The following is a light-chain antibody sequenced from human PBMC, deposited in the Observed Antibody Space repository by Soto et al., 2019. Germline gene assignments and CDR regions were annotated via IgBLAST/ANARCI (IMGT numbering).Light chain of an antibody. V-gene: IGKV1-5*03. CDR1: QTISSW. CDR2: KAS. Sequence: DIQMTQSPSTLSGSVGDRVTITCRASQTISSWLAWYQQKPGKAPKLLIYKASTLKSGVPSGFSGSGSGTDFTFTISSLQPEDIATYYCQQYDNLPLTFGGGTKVDI. J-gene: IGKJ4*01. CDR3: QQYDNLPLT.